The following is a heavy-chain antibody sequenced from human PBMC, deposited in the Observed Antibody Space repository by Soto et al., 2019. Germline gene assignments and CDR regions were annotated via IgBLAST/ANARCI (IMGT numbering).Heavy chain of an antibody. CDR3: AKDNSGYFNGMDV. CDR1: GFTFSNYG. V-gene: IGHV3-30*18. Sequence: QVQLVESGGGVVQPGRSLRLSCAASGFTFSNYGMNWVRRAPGKGLEWVAVISYDGSITYYADSLKGRFTISRDNSKNTQYLQMNSLRAEDTAMYYCAKDNSGYFNGMDVWGQGTTVIVSS. CDR2: ISYDGSIT. J-gene: IGHJ6*02. D-gene: IGHD1-26*01.